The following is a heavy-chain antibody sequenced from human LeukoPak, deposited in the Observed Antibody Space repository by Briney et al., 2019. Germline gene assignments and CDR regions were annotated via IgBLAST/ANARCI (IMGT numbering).Heavy chain of an antibody. J-gene: IGHJ6*03. D-gene: IGHD1-14*01. V-gene: IGHV4-34*01. CDR1: GGSFSAYY. Sequence: PSETLSLTCAVYGGSFSAYYWSWIRQPPGKGLEWIGEINHSGSTNYNPSLKSRVTISVDTSKNQFSLKLSSVTAADTAVYYCARVGPWVNPDYYYYYMDVWGKGTTVTVSS. CDR2: INHSGST. CDR3: ARVGPWVNPDYYYYYMDV.